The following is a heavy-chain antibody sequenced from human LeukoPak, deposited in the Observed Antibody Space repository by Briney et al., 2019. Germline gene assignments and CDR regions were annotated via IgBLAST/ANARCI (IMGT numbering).Heavy chain of an antibody. V-gene: IGHV4-59*01. CDR2: IYYSGTT. J-gene: IGHJ6*02. Sequence: SETLSLTCTVSGGSISHYYWSWIRQSPGKGLEWIGYIYYSGTTNYNPSLKSRVTISVDTSRNQFSLQLRSVTTADTAVYYCAREDPQTTVPEGMDVWGQGTTVIVSS. CDR3: AREDPQTTVPEGMDV. D-gene: IGHD4-17*01. CDR1: GGSISHYY.